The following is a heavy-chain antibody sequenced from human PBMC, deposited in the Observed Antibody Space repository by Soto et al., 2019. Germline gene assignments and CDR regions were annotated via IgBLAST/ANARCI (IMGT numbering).Heavy chain of an antibody. Sequence: SETLSLTCIVSGVSVTSYTWSWVRQPANKGLEWIGRVFSSVSATYSPSLKSRVRISMDKSKNQFSLKLSSVTAADTAVYYCAREDINWFDPWGQGTLVTVSS. CDR2: VFSSVSA. CDR1: GVSVTSYT. J-gene: IGHJ5*02. CDR3: AREDINWFDP. V-gene: IGHV4-4*07.